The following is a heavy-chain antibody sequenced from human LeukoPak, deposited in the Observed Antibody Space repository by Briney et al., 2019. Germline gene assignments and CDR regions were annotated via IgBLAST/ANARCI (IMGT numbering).Heavy chain of an antibody. V-gene: IGHV1-18*01. CDR3: ARDGTRAYNWFDP. CDR1: GYTFTSYG. J-gene: IGHJ5*02. Sequence: ASVKVSCKASGYTFTSYGISWVRQAPGQGLKWMGWISAYNGNTNQAQKFQGRVTMTTDTSTSTAYMELRSLRSDDTAVCYCARDGTRAYNWFDPWGQGTLVTVSS. D-gene: IGHD1-26*01. CDR2: ISAYNGNT.